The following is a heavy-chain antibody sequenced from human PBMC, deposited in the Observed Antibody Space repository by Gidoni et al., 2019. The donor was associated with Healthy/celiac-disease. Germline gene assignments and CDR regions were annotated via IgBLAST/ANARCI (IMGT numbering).Heavy chain of an antibody. V-gene: IGHV3-23*01. CDR3: AKVDSSSWYLDY. Sequence: EVQLLESGGGVVQLGGSLRLSCATPGLPFSSYALIWVRQDPGKGLGWVSAISGRGGSTYYADSVKGRFTISRDNSKNTLYLQMNSLRAEDTAVYYCAKVDSSSWYLDYWGQGTLVTVSS. J-gene: IGHJ4*02. D-gene: IGHD6-13*01. CDR1: GLPFSSYA. CDR2: ISGRGGST.